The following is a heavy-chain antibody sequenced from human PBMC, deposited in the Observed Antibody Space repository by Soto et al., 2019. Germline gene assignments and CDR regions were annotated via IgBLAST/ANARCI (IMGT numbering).Heavy chain of an antibody. CDR1: GFSINNGGYH. D-gene: IGHD2-15*01. CDR3: ARYIGYCSGGSCYFKEYYFDY. Sequence: PSETLSLTCTVSGFSINNGGYHWICIPQHPGMDLDWIMYIYYSGTTYYNPPRKCRVTIAVDTSKIQLSLKLSSVTAAVTAVYYCARYIGYCSGGSCYFKEYYFDYWGQGTLVTVSS. V-gene: IGHV4-31*03. J-gene: IGHJ4*02. CDR2: IYYSGTT.